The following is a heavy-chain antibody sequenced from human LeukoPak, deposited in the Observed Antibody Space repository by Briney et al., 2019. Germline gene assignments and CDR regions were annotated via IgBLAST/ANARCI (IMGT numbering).Heavy chain of an antibody. D-gene: IGHD3/OR15-3a*01. Sequence: QPGGSLILSCAASGFTMSHYGVSWVRQAPGKGLEWISGIRSAVETTHYADSVKGRFIISRDNSKNALSLQLNSLRPEDTALYYCAKHFCTGLDCSLFDSWGQGTLVTVSS. CDR3: AKHFCTGLDCSLFDS. V-gene: IGHV3-23*01. J-gene: IGHJ4*03. CDR2: IRSAVETT. CDR1: GFTMSHYG.